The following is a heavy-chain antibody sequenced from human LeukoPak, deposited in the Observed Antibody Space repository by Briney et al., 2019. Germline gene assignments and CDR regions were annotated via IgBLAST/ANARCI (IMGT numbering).Heavy chain of an antibody. V-gene: IGHV3-74*01. CDR2: INSDGSST. CDR1: GFTFSSYW. CDR3: ARDPYSSSWYYFGY. D-gene: IGHD6-13*01. J-gene: IGHJ4*02. Sequence: PGGSLRLSCAASGFTFSSYWMHWVRQAPGKGLVWVSRINSDGSSTNYADSVKGRFTISRDNAKNTLYLEMNSLGAEDTAVYYCARDPYSSSWYYFGYWGQGTLVTVSS.